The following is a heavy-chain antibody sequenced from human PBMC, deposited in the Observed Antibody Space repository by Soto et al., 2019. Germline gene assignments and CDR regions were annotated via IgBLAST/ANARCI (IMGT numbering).Heavy chain of an antibody. Sequence: PSETLSLTCVVHGGPFSGFFWSWIRQSPGKGLEWIGEFNPGGSTNYNPSPKSRLTISADRSTSQVSLRLTSVTAADAAVYYCARAAGKGGLAAPIDYWGQGTLVTVSS. CDR2: FNPGGST. J-gene: IGHJ4*02. CDR1: GGPFSGFF. V-gene: IGHV4-34*01. D-gene: IGHD6-13*01. CDR3: ARAAGKGGLAAPIDY.